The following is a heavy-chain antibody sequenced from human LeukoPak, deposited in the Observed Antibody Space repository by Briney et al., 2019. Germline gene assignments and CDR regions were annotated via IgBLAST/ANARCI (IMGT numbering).Heavy chain of an antibody. Sequence: WGSLRLSCAASGFTFSSYSMSWVRQAPGKGLEWVSSISSSSSYIYYADSVKGRFTISRDNAKNSLYLQMNSLRAEDTAVYYCAKHRYIRLAFDIWGQGTMVTLSS. CDR2: ISSSSSYI. CDR1: GFTFSSYS. D-gene: IGHD1-14*01. J-gene: IGHJ3*02. CDR3: AKHRYIRLAFDI. V-gene: IGHV3-21*04.